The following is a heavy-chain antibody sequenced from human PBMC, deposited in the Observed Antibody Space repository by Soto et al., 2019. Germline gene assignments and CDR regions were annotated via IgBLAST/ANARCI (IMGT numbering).Heavy chain of an antibody. V-gene: IGHV3-23*01. CDR1: GFTFSSYA. CDR2: ISGSDNNT. CDR3: APMGV. Sequence: GGSLRLSCAASGFTFSSYAMSWVRQAPGKGLEWVSAISGSDNNTYYADSVKGRFTISGDNSKNTLYLQMSSLRADDTAVYYCAPMGVWGQGTTVTVSS. J-gene: IGHJ6*02.